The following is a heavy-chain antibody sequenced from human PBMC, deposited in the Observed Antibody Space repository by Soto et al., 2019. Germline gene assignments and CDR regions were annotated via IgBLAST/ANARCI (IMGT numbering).Heavy chain of an antibody. CDR1: GESFSGYY. V-gene: IGHV4-34*01. CDR2: INHSGST. CDR3: ARGGGPKLRYCSSTSCRISRQNWFDP. J-gene: IGHJ5*02. D-gene: IGHD2-2*01. Sequence: QVQLQQWGAGLLKPSETLSLTCAVYGESFSGYYWSWIRQPPGKGLEWIGEINHSGSTNYNPSLKRRVPISVDTSKNQFSLKLSSVTAADTAVYYCARGGGPKLRYCSSTSCRISRQNWFDPWGQGTLVTVSS.